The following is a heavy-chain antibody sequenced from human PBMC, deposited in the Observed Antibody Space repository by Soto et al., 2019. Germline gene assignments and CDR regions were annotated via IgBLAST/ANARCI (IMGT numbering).Heavy chain of an antibody. CDR2: ISSSSSYI. V-gene: IGHV3-21*01. D-gene: IGHD5-18*01. J-gene: IGHJ4*02. CDR3: ARHLTAMVDILDY. CDR1: GFTFSSYS. Sequence: PGGSLRLSCAASGFTFSSYSMNWVRQAPGKGLEWVSSISSSSSYIYYADSVKGRFTISRDNAKNSLYLQMNSLRAEDTAVYYCARHLTAMVDILDYRGQGPLVTVYS.